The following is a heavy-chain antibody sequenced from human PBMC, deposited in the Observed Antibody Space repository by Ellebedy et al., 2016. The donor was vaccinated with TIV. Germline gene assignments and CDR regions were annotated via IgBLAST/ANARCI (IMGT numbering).Heavy chain of an antibody. CDR1: GFTVSSNY. V-gene: IGHV3-66*01. CDR3: ATPASAVAGDWFDS. J-gene: IGHJ5*01. Sequence: GESLKISCAASGFTVSSNYMSWVRQAPGKGLEWVSVIYSGGTTYYADSVKGRFTISRDNSKNTLYLQMNSLRAEDTAVYYCATPASAVAGDWFDSWGQGTLVTVSS. CDR2: IYSGGTT. D-gene: IGHD6-19*01.